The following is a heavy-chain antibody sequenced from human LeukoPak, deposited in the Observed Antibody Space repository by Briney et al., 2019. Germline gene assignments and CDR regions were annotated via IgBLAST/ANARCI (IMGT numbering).Heavy chain of an antibody. CDR3: ARGVAAAGSRLDP. CDR2: INPNSGGT. V-gene: IGHV1-2*02. D-gene: IGHD6-13*01. J-gene: IGHJ5*02. Sequence: ASVKVSCKTSGYSFTGYYIHWVRQAPGQGFEWLGWINPNSGGTNYAQKFQDSVSMTRDTSINTAYMKLSSLRLDDTAVYYCARGVAAAGSRLDPWGQGTLITVSS. CDR1: GYSFTGYY.